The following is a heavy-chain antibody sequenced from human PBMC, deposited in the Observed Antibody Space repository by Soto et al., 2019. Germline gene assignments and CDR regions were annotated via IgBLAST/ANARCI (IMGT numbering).Heavy chain of an antibody. CDR2: IYSGGST. J-gene: IGHJ4*01. Sequence: GGSLRLSCAASGFTVSSNYMSWVRQAPGKGLEWVSVIYSGGSTYYADSVKGRFTISRHNSKNTLYLQMNSLRAEDTAVYYCARDGRSIAAVYDYWGHGTLVTVSS. D-gene: IGHD6-13*01. V-gene: IGHV3-53*04. CDR1: GFTVSSNY. CDR3: ARDGRSIAAVYDY.